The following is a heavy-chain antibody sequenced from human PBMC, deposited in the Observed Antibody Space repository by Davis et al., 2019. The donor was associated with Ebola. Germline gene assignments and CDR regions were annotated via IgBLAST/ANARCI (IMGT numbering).Heavy chain of an antibody. CDR1: GGSISRTYW. D-gene: IGHD3-10*01. V-gene: IGHV4-4*02. Sequence: SETLSLTCDISGGSISRTYWWNWVRQSPEKGLEWIGEVYNNGNTNYNPSLKSRVTISVDTSKNQFSLKLSSVTAADTAVYYCARVLWFREQYFDYWGQGTLVTVSS. CDR3: ARVLWFREQYFDY. J-gene: IGHJ4*02. CDR2: VYNNGNT.